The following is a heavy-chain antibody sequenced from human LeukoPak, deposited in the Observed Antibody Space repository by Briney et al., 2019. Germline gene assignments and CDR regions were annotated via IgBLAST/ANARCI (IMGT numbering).Heavy chain of an antibody. CDR3: TRERMNNLDSTDASDL. Sequence: GGSLRLSCAASGFTFSSYWMHWVRQAPGKGLEWVANIRQDGSDKYYADSVKGRFTISRDNAKNSLYLQMDGLRPEDTAVFYCTRERMNNLDSTDASDLWGQGTMVTVSS. J-gene: IGHJ3*01. CDR1: GFTFSSYW. V-gene: IGHV3-7*01. CDR2: IRQDGSDK. D-gene: IGHD3-22*01.